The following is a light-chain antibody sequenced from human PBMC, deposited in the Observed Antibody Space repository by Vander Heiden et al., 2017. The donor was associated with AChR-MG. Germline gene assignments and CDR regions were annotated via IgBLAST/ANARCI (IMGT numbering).Light chain of an antibody. Sequence: IVLTQSPATLSLSPGERATLSCRASQSVSTFLAWYQQKPGQAPRLLIYDASKRATGIPARFSGSGSGTDFTLTISSLEPEDFAVYYCQQRSPLTFGGGTKVEIK. V-gene: IGKV3-11*01. CDR2: DAS. CDR1: QSVSTF. CDR3: QQRSPLT. J-gene: IGKJ4*01.